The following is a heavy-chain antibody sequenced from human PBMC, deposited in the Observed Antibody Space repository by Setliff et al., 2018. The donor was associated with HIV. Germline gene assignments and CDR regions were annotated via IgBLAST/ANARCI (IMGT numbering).Heavy chain of an antibody. CDR3: ARQYPRGAVYTLTTYYMDV. CDR2: IDHSGST. D-gene: IGHD1-1*01. CDR1: VGSFSGYY. J-gene: IGHJ6*03. V-gene: IGHV4-34*01. Sequence: PSETLSLTCVVYVGSFSGYYWSWIRQPPGKGLEWIGEIDHSGSTNYIPSLKSRVTISVDTSKKQFSLKLSSVTAADTAVYYCARQYPRGAVYTLTTYYMDVCGRGTTVTVSS.